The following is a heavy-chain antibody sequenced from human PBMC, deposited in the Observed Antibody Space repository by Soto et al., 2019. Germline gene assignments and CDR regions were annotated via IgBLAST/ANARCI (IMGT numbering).Heavy chain of an antibody. Sequence: GGSLRLSCAASGFTFSSYGMHWVRQAPGKGLEWVAVIWYDGSNKYYADSVKGRFTISRDNSKNTLYLQMNSLRAEDTAVYYCASIRDDRDGYYGMDVWGQGTTVTVSS. V-gene: IGHV3-33*01. D-gene: IGHD3-3*01. CDR2: IWYDGSNK. J-gene: IGHJ6*02. CDR1: GFTFSSYG. CDR3: ASIRDDRDGYYGMDV.